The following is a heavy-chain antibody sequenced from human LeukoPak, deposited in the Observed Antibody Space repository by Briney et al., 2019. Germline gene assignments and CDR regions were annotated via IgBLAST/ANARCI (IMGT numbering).Heavy chain of an antibody. J-gene: IGHJ4*02. CDR1: GFTFSSYA. D-gene: IGHD3-10*01. Sequence: QPGRSLRLSCAASGFTFSSYAMHWVRQAPGKGLEWVPVISYDGSNKYYADPVKGRFTISRDNSKNTLYLQMNSLRAEDTAVYYCARGQLLWFGESHFDYWGQGTLVTVSS. V-gene: IGHV3-30-3*01. CDR3: ARGQLLWFGESHFDY. CDR2: ISYDGSNK.